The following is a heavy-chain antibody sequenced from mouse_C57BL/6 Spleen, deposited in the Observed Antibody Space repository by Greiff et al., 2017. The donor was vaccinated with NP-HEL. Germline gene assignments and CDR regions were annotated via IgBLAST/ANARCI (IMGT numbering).Heavy chain of an antibody. J-gene: IGHJ3*01. Sequence: QVQLQQSGPGLVAPSQSLSITCTVSGFSLTSYGVHWVRQPPGKGLEWLVVIWSDGSTTYNSALKSRLSISKDNSKSQVFLKMNSLQTDDTAMYYCARQESPHYYGSSPFAYWGQGTLVTVSA. V-gene: IGHV2-6-1*01. D-gene: IGHD1-1*01. CDR3: ARQESPHYYGSSPFAY. CDR1: GFSLTSYG. CDR2: IWSDGST.